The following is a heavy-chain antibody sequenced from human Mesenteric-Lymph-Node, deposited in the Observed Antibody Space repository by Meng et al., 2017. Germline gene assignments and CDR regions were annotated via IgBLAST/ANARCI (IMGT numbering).Heavy chain of an antibody. D-gene: IGHD6-19*01. V-gene: IGHV1-18*01. CDR1: GYTFTSYG. J-gene: IGHJ4*02. CDR2: ISAYNGNT. CDR3: ARDSSFEEWLVWGYFDY. Sequence: ASVKVSCKASGYTFTSYGISWVRQGPGQGLEWMGGISAYNGNTNYAQKFQGRVTMTTDTSTSTAYMELMSLRSDDTAVYYCARDSSFEEWLVWGYFDYWGQGTLVTVSS.